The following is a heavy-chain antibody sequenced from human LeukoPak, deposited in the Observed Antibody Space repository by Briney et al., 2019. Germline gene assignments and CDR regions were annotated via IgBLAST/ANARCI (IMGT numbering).Heavy chain of an antibody. CDR3: ARSYFGVVSPYYFDY. V-gene: IGHV3-30*02. CDR2: IRYDGSNK. CDR1: GFTFSSYG. J-gene: IGHJ4*02. Sequence: PGGSLRLSCAAAGFTFSSYGMHWVRQAPGKGLEWVAFIRYDGSNKHYADSVKGRFTISRDNSKNTLYLQMNSLRAEDTAVYYCARSYFGVVSPYYFDYWGQGTLVTVSS. D-gene: IGHD3-3*01.